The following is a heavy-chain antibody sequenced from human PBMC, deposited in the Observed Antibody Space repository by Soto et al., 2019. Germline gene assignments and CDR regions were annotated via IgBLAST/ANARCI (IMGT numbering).Heavy chain of an antibody. Sequence: SGPTLVNPTETLTLTCTFSGFSLTTRGVGVGWIRQPPGKALEWLAVIYWDDDKRYSPSLKTRLILTKDTSKNQVVLTMTNMDSVDTATYFCAHVVITFGGVVADDAFDVRGQGTMVTVPS. V-gene: IGHV2-5*02. CDR2: IYWDDDK. CDR3: AHVVITFGGVVADDAFDV. J-gene: IGHJ3*01. D-gene: IGHD3-16*02. CDR1: GFSLTTRGVG.